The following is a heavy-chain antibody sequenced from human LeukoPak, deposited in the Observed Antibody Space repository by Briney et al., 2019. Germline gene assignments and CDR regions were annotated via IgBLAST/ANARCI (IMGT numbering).Heavy chain of an antibody. CDR3: AIPNPEKDFPISEFSGYDWKEGVIYGMDV. CDR2: MNPNSGNT. V-gene: IGHV1-8*01. D-gene: IGHD5-12*01. Sequence: GASVKVSCKASGYTFTSYDINWVRQAPGQGLEWMGWMNPNSGNTGYAQKFQGRVTMTRNTSISTAYMELSSLRSEDTAVYYCAIPNPEKDFPISEFSGYDWKEGVIYGMDVWGQGTTVTVSS. CDR1: GYTFTSYD. J-gene: IGHJ6*02.